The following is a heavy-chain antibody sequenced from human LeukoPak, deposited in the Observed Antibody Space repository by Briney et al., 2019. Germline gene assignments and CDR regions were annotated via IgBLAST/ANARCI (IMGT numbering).Heavy chain of an antibody. V-gene: IGHV3-15*01. CDR2: IKSDGTT. CDR3: TTVSHFYL. Sequence: GGSLRLSCATSGFTFSNAWLSWVRQAPGKGLEWVGRIKSDGTTDYAAPVKGRFTISRDVSKATLYLQMNSLKTEDTAIYYCTTVSHFYLGGQGTPVTVSS. D-gene: IGHD2/OR15-2a*01. CDR1: GFTFSNAW. J-gene: IGHJ4*02.